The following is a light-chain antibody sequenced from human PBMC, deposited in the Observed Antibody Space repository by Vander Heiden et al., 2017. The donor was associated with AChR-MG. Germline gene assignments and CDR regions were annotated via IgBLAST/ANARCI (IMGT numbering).Light chain of an antibody. V-gene: IGKV4-1*01. CDR2: WAS. Sequence: IVMTQSPDSLAVSLGEGATINCKSSQSILYSSNNKSYLAWYQQKPGQPPKLLIYWASTRESGVPDRFSGSGSGTNFTLTISSLQAEDVAVYYCQQYYSTPWTFGQGTKVEIK. CDR1: QSILYSSNNKSY. CDR3: QQYYSTPWT. J-gene: IGKJ1*01.